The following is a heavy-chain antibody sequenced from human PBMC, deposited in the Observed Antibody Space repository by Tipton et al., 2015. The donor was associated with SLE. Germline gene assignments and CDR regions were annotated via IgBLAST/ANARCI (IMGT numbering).Heavy chain of an antibody. CDR2: ITSDGSGA. V-gene: IGHV3-74*01. D-gene: IGHD3-10*01. J-gene: IGHJ3*02. CDR3: VRDRSLWVRDI. Sequence: QLVQSGGGVVQPGRSLRLSCAASGFIFSSYWMHWVRQAPGRGLVWVARITSDGSGATHADSVKGRFTVSRDNAKNTLYLQMNSLRVEDTAIYYCVRDRSLWVRDIWGQGTMVTVSS. CDR1: GFIFSSYW.